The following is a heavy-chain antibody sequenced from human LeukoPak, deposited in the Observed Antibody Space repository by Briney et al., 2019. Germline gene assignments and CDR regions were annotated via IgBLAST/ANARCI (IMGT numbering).Heavy chain of an antibody. CDR1: GFTFGDYA. CDR2: IRSKAYGGTT. Sequence: GGSLRLSCTASGFTFGDYAMSWVRQAPGKGLEWVGFIRSKAYGGTTEYAASVKGRFTISRDDSKSIAYLQMNSLKTEDTAVYYCTRDRPQDYYDISGDYYPPLFDYWGQGTLVTVSS. D-gene: IGHD3-22*01. J-gene: IGHJ4*02. CDR3: TRDRPQDYYDISGDYYPPLFDY. V-gene: IGHV3-49*04.